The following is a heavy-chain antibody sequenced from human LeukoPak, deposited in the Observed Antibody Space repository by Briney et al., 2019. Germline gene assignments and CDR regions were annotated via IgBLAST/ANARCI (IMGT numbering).Heavy chain of an antibody. J-gene: IGHJ1*01. Sequence: GGSLRLSCAASGFTFSSYAMYWVRQAPGKGLEWVSGIFGSGGSTHYADSVKGRFTISRDNSKNTLYLQMNSLRAEDTAVYYCAKDQGPIVVVPAAGRYFQHWGQGTLVTVSS. CDR1: GFTFSSYA. V-gene: IGHV3-23*01. CDR3: AKDQGPIVVVPAAGRYFQH. CDR2: IFGSGGST. D-gene: IGHD2-2*01.